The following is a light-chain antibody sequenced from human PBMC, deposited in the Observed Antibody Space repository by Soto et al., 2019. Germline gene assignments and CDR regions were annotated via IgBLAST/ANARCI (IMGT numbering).Light chain of an antibody. CDR3: QQRKNWPLT. J-gene: IGKJ4*01. CDR1: QSVGNS. CDR2: DAS. V-gene: IGKV3-11*01. Sequence: EIVLTQSPDTLSLSPGERATLSCRASQSVGNSFAWYQQKAGQAPRLLIYDASKRATGVPARFSGSGSGTDFTLTISSLEPADSAVYPCQQRKNWPLTFGGGTNIEIK.